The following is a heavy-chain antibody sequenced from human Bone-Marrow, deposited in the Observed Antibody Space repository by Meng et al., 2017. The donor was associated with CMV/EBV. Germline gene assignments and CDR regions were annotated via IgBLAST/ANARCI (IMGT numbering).Heavy chain of an antibody. CDR2: IYYSGST. CDR1: GGSISSGDYY. D-gene: IGHD5-18*01. Sequence: SETLSLTCTVSGGSISSGDYYWSWIRQPPGKGLEWIGYIYYSGSTYYNPSLKSRVTISVDTSKNQFSLKLSSVTAADTAVYYCARVPKGYSYGYAFDPWGQGTLVTVSS. J-gene: IGHJ5*02. V-gene: IGHV4-30-4*02. CDR3: ARVPKGYSYGYAFDP.